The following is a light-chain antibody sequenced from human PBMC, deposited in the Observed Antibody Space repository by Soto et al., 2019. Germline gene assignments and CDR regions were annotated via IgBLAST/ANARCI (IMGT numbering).Light chain of an antibody. Sequence: SYELTQPPSVSVAPGKTARITCGGNNIGSKSVHWYQQKPGQAPVMVMYYDDNRPSGIPERFSGSNSGDMATLTISRVEAGDEADYWCQVSDSSGDLVFGGGTKLTVL. CDR3: QVSDSSGDLV. CDR2: YDD. CDR1: NIGSKS. V-gene: IGLV3-21*04. J-gene: IGLJ2*01.